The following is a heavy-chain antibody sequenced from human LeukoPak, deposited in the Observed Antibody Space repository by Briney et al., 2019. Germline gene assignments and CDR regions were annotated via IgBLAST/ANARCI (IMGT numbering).Heavy chain of an antibody. J-gene: IGHJ4*02. Sequence: PSETLSLTCTVSGVSISSYYWSWIRQPPGKGLEWIGYIYYSGSANYNPSLKSRVTISVDTSKNQFSLKLSSVTVADTAVYYCARVSGGTYPDYWGQGTLVTVSP. V-gene: IGHV4-59*01. CDR3: ARVSGGTYPDY. CDR1: GVSISSYY. D-gene: IGHD1-26*01. CDR2: IYYSGSA.